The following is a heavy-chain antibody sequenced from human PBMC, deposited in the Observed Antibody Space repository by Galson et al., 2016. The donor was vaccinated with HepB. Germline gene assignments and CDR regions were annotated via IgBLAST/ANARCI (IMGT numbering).Heavy chain of an antibody. CDR2: IYPGDSHT. J-gene: IGHJ4*02. D-gene: IGHD2-21*02. Sequence: QSGAEVKKPGESLKISCKGSGDSFTRYWIGWVRQMPGKGLEWMGIIYPGDSHTIYSPTLQGQVTISADKSVSTVYLQWSSLKASDTANYYCAKRMGGVVGDYCFDYGGQGTLVAVSS. V-gene: IGHV5-51*01. CDR3: AKRMGGVVGDYCFDY. CDR1: GDSFTRYW.